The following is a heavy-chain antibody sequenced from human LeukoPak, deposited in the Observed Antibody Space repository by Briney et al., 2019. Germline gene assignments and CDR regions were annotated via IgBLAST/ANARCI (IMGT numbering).Heavy chain of an antibody. CDR1: GYTFTSYY. CDR3: ARGGRERYSSGWTDAFDI. Sequence: ASVKVSCKASGYTFTSYYMHWVRLAPGQGLEWMGIINPSGGSTSYAQKFQGRVTMTRDTSTSTVYMELSSLSSEDTAVYYCARGGRERYSSGWTDAFDIWGQGTMVTVSS. D-gene: IGHD6-19*01. J-gene: IGHJ3*02. CDR2: INPSGGST. V-gene: IGHV1-46*01.